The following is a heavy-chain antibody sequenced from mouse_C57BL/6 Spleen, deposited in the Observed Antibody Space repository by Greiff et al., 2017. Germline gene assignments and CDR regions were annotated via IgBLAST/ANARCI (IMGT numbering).Heavy chain of an antibody. CDR3: ARDGNPYFSY. D-gene: IGHD2-1*01. CDR2: ISYDGSN. V-gene: IGHV3-6*01. CDR1: GYSITSGYY. Sequence: EVQVVESGPGLVKPSQSLSLTCSVTGYSITSGYYWNWIRQFPGNKLEWMGYISYDGSNNYNPSLKNRISITRDTSKNQFFLKLNSVTTEDTATYYCARDGNPYFSYWGQGTTLTVSS. J-gene: IGHJ2*01.